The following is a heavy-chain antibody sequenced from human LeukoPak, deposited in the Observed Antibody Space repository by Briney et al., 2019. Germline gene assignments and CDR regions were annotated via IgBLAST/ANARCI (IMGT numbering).Heavy chain of an antibody. J-gene: IGHJ4*02. CDR3: ARAGRRMVAAAGTEFDY. CDR1: GYTFTGYY. V-gene: IGHV1-2*02. CDR2: INPNSGGT. D-gene: IGHD6-13*01. Sequence: GASVKASCKASGYTFTGYYMHWVRQAPGQGLEWMGWINPNSGGTNYAQKFQGRVTMTRDTSISTAYMELSRLRSDDTAVYYCARAGRRMVAAAGTEFDYWGQGTLVTVSS.